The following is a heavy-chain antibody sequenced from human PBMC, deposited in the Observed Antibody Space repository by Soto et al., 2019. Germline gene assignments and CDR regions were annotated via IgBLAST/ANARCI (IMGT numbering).Heavy chain of an antibody. J-gene: IGHJ4*02. D-gene: IGHD2-15*01. CDR1: GYTFTSYG. Sequence: QVQLVQSGAEVKKPGASVKVSCKASGYTFTSYGISWVRQAPGQGLEWMGWISAYNGNTNYAQKLQGRVTMTTDTSTSTAYMELRSLSSDDTAVYSCARWGYCSGGSCYRTYDFEYWGQGTLVTVSS. V-gene: IGHV1-18*04. CDR2: ISAYNGNT. CDR3: ARWGYCSGGSCYRTYDFEY.